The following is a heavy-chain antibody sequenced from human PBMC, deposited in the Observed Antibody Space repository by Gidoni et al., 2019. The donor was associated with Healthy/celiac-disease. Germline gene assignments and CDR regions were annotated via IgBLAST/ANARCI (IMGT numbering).Heavy chain of an antibody. D-gene: IGHD6-13*01. CDR1: GGSISSSRYY. V-gene: IGHV4-39*01. J-gene: IGHJ4*02. Sequence: QLQLQESGPGLVKPSETLSLTCTVSGGSISSSRYYWGWIRQPPGKGLEWIGSIYYSGSTYYNPSLKSRVTISVDTSKNQFSLKLSSVTAADTAVYYCARRRGAARARIAAAGGAFDYWGQGTLVTVSS. CDR3: ARRRGAARARIAAAGGAFDY. CDR2: IYYSGST.